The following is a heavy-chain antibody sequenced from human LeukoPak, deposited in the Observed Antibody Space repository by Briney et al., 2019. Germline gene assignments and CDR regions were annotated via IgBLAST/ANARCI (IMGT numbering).Heavy chain of an antibody. Sequence: PGGSLRLSCAASGFSVSNNYMSWVRQAPGKGLEWVSVIYSGGSTFYADSVTGRFTISRDNSKNTLYLQMNSLRAEDTAVYYCASDSYSPGYFQHWGQGTLVTVSS. V-gene: IGHV3-66*01. CDR3: ASDSYSPGYFQH. J-gene: IGHJ1*01. CDR1: GFSVSNNY. D-gene: IGHD2-15*01. CDR2: IYSGGST.